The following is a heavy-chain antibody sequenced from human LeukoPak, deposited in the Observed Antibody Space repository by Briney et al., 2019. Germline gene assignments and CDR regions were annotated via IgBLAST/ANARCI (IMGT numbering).Heavy chain of an antibody. J-gene: IGHJ4*02. CDR3: VKRVAGSRGYDY. Sequence: GGSLRLSCSASGFTFSNCAMHWVRQAPGKGLEYVSVISTDGGGTYYADSVKGRFTIPRDNSKDTLFLQMSSLRPEDTAVYYCVKRVAGSRGYDYWGQGTLVTVSS. CDR2: ISTDGGGT. D-gene: IGHD3-22*01. V-gene: IGHV3-64D*06. CDR1: GFTFSNCA.